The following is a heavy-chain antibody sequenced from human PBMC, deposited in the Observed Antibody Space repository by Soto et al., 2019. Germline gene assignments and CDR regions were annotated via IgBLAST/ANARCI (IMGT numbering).Heavy chain of an antibody. V-gene: IGHV3-74*01. CDR2: INSDGSST. CDR3: ARGDRWLQCGAFDI. CDR1: GFTFSSYW. J-gene: IGHJ3*02. Sequence: VQLVESGGGLVQPGGSLRLSCAASGFTFSSYWMHWVRQAPGKGLVWVSRINSDGSSTSYADSVKGRFTISRDNAKNTLYLRMNSLRAEDTAVYYCARGDRWLQCGAFDIWGQGTMVTVSS. D-gene: IGHD5-12*01.